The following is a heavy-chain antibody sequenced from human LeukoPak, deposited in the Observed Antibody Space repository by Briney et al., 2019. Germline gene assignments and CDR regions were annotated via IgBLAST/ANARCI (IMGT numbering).Heavy chain of an antibody. CDR3: ARHGFQKRVLVVSGLDV. Sequence: ASETLSLTCTVSGGSISSYYWSWIRQPPGKGLEWIGYIYYSGSTNYNPSLKSRVTISVDTSRNQFSLKLSSVTAADTAVYYCARHGFQKRVLVVSGLDVWGQGTTVTVSS. V-gene: IGHV4-59*08. D-gene: IGHD3-3*02. J-gene: IGHJ6*02. CDR1: GGSISSYY. CDR2: IYYSGST.